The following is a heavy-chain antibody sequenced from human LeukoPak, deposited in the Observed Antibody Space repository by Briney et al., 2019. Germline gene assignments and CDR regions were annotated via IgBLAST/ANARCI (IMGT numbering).Heavy chain of an antibody. D-gene: IGHD2-2*01. Sequence: SVKVSCKASGGTFSSYAISWVRQAPGQGLEWMGGIIPIFGTANYAQKFQGRVTITADESTSTAYMELSSLRSEDTAVYYCARGPPTELPAAMPSGYYYGMDVWGKGTRSPSPQ. CDR3: ARGPPTELPAAMPSGYYYGMDV. V-gene: IGHV1-69*13. CDR2: IIPIFGTA. J-gene: IGHJ6*04. CDR1: GGTFSSYA.